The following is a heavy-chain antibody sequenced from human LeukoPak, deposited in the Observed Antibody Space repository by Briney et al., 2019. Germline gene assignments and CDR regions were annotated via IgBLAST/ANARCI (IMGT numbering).Heavy chain of an antibody. D-gene: IGHD4-23*01. J-gene: IGHJ3*02. V-gene: IGHV4-61*02. CDR2: IYSSGIT. CDR3: ARDYGGSAFDI. Sequence: SQTLSLTRTVSGDSVSSICYYWTWLRQPAGETLERIGRIYSSGITDYNPSFRSRVPLSVDTSKNQVSLKLRAVAAADTAVYYCARDYGGSAFDIWGQGTMVTVSS. CDR1: GDSVSSICYY.